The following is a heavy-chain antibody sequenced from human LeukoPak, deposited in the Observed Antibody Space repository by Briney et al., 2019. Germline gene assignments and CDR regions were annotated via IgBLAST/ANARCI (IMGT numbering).Heavy chain of an antibody. CDR2: ISGYNGDT. J-gene: IGHJ5*02. V-gene: IGHV1-18*01. D-gene: IGHD2-21*01. CDR1: GYTFNKYG. Sequence: ASVKVSCKASGYTFNKYGVSWVRQAPGQGLEWMGWISGYNGDTHYAQKFQGRVTMTTDTSTSTAYMELRRLGSDDTAVYYCARGGEGYITSSGWFDPWGQGTLVTVSS. CDR3: ARGGEGYITSSGWFDP.